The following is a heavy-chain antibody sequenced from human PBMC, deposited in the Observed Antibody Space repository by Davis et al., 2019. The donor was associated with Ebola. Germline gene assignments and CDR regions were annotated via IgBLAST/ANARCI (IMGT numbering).Heavy chain of an antibody. J-gene: IGHJ6*02. D-gene: IGHD2-2*01. CDR3: ARYCISTSCYADEYYYYGMDV. CDR1: GYTFTSYA. V-gene: IGHV7-4-1*02. CDR2: INTNTGNP. Sequence: AASVKVSCKASGYTFTSYAMNWVRQAPGQGLEWMGWINTNTGNPTYAQGFTGRFVFSLDTSVSTAYLQISSLKAEDTAVYYCARYCISTSCYADEYYYYGMDVWGQGTTVTVSS.